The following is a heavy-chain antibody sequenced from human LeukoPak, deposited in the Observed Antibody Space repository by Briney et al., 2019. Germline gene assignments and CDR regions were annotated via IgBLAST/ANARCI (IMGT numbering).Heavy chain of an antibody. Sequence: SETLSLTCTVSGGSISSGSYYWGWIRQPPGKGLEWIGSIYHSGSTYYNPSLKSRVTISVDTSKNQFSLKLSSVTAADTAVYYCARATGWAYYYDSSQFDPWGQGTLVTVSS. CDR2: IYHSGST. CDR3: ARATGWAYYYDSSQFDP. V-gene: IGHV4-39*07. D-gene: IGHD3-22*01. J-gene: IGHJ5*02. CDR1: GGSISSGSYY.